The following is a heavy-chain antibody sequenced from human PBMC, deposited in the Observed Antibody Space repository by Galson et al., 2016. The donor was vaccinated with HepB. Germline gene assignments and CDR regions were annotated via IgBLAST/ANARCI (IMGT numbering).Heavy chain of an antibody. V-gene: IGHV3-23*01. Sequence: SLRLSCAASGITFSSYAMSWVRQAPGKGLEWVSAISGSGGSTYYADSVKGRFTISRDNSKNTLYLQMNSLRAEDTAVYYCAKGFCTNGVCFIYDMDVWGQGTTVTVSS. CDR1: GITFSSYA. J-gene: IGHJ6*02. D-gene: IGHD2-8*01. CDR3: AKGFCTNGVCFIYDMDV. CDR2: ISGSGGST.